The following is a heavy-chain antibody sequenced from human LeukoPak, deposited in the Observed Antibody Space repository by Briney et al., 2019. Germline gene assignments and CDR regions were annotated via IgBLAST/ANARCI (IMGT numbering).Heavy chain of an antibody. D-gene: IGHD4-23*01. Sequence: SETLSLTCTVSGGSISSYYWSWIRQPPGKGLEWIGYIYYSGSTYYNPSLKSRVTISVDTSKNQFSLKLSSVTAADTAVYYCAREGWQPYWFDPWGQGTLVTVSS. CDR1: GGSISSYY. CDR3: AREGWQPYWFDP. J-gene: IGHJ5*02. V-gene: IGHV4-59*01. CDR2: IYYSGST.